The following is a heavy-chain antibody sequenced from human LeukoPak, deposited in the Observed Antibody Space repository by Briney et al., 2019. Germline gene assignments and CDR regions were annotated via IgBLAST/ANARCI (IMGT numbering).Heavy chain of an antibody. CDR1: GGSISSSNW. CDR2: IYHSGST. D-gene: IGHD6-13*01. CDR3: ARERARRSSWYYPFDY. V-gene: IGHV4-4*02. J-gene: IGHJ4*02. Sequence: PSGTLSLTCAVSGGSISSSNWWSWVRQPPGKGLEWIGEIYHSGSTNYNPSLKSRVTISVDKSKNQFSLKLSSVTAADTAVYYCARERARRSSWYYPFDYWGQGTLVTVSS.